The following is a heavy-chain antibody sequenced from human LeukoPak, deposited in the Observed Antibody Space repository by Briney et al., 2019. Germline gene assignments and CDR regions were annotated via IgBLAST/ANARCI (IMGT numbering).Heavy chain of an antibody. CDR3: ARDECSGGSCLFDY. Sequence: ASVKVSCKASGYTFTSYDINWVRQATGQGLEWMGWMNPNSGNTGYAQKFQGRVTMTRDTSTSTVYMELSSLRSEDTAVYYCARDECSGGSCLFDYWGQGTLVTVSS. CDR2: MNPNSGNT. J-gene: IGHJ4*02. D-gene: IGHD2-15*01. V-gene: IGHV1-8*01. CDR1: GYTFTSYD.